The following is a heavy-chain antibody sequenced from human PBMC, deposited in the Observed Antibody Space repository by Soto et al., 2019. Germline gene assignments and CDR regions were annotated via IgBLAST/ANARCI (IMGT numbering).Heavy chain of an antibody. CDR2: ISYDGSNK. Sequence: GGSLRLSCAASGFTFSSYAMHWVRQAPGKGLEWVAVISYDGSNKYYADSVKGRFTISRDNSKNTLYLQMNGLRAEDTAVYYCAREAPWSELLCDYWGQGTLVTVSS. V-gene: IGHV3-30-3*01. D-gene: IGHD1-26*01. CDR3: AREAPWSELLCDY. J-gene: IGHJ4*02. CDR1: GFTFSSYA.